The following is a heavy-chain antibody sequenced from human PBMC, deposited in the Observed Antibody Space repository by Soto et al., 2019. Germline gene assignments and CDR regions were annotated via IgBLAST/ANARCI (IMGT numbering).Heavy chain of an antibody. CDR3: ARGTIVARQHLDS. D-gene: IGHD6-6*01. CDR2: ISIRGGDE. J-gene: IGHJ4*02. Sequence: QVQLVESGGGVVQPGKSLRLSCAASGFTFSSYAMHWARQAPGKGLEWVTVISIRGGDEYYAESVRGRFTISRDDSKNTLYLQMDSLRVEDTAVYYCARGTIVARQHLDSWGQGTLDTVSS. CDR1: GFTFSSYA. V-gene: IGHV3-30*03.